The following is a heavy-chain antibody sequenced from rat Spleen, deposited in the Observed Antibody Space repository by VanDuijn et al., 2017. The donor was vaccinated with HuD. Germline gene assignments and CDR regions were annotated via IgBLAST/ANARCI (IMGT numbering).Heavy chain of an antibody. CDR2: ISTGGNT. V-gene: IGHV2S12*01. Sequence: QVQLKESGPGLVQPSQTLSLTCTVSGFSLTSNGVSWVRQPPGKGLEWIAAISTGGNTYYNSGLKSRLGISRDTSKSQVFLKMNSLQTEDTATYYCARAGSAAISLGNWFAYWGQGTLVTVSS. CDR1: GFSLTSNG. CDR3: ARAGSAAISLGNWFAY. J-gene: IGHJ3*01. D-gene: IGHD1-2*01.